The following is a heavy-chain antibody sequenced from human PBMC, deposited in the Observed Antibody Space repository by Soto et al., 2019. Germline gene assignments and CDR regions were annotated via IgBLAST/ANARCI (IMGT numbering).Heavy chain of an antibody. CDR2: INHSGST. CDR3: GRGPRLRKRGYNWFDP. CDR1: GGSFSGYY. D-gene: IGHD3-3*01. J-gene: IGHJ5*02. Sequence: PSETLSLTCAVYGGSFSGYYWSWIRQPPGKGLEWIGEINHSGSTNYNPSLKSRVTISVDTSKNQFSLKLSSVTAADTAVFYCGRGPRLRKRGYNWFDPWGQGTLVTVSS. V-gene: IGHV4-34*01.